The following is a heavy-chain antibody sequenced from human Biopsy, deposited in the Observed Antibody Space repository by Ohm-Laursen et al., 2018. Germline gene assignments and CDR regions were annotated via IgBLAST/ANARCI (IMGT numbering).Heavy chain of an antibody. CDR3: VRGVDYYDPYHYYALDV. J-gene: IGHJ6*02. CDR1: GESFNGYY. V-gene: IGHV4-34*01. Sequence: SETLSLTCAVYGESFNGYYWSWIRQTPGKGLEWIGEINHSGRTKYNPSLKSRVTISVKTSKNQFTLKVRSVNAAETAVYYCVRGVDYYDPYHYYALDVWGQGTTVTVSS. D-gene: IGHD3-22*01. CDR2: INHSGRT.